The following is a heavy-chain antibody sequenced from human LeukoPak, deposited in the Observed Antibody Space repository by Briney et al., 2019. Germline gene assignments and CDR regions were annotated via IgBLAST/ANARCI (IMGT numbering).Heavy chain of an antibody. V-gene: IGHV1-46*01. D-gene: IGHD5-12*01. CDR2: INPSGGSI. CDR3: ARGREWLFDLDYYGMDV. J-gene: IGHJ6*02. Sequence: ASVKVSCKASGYTFTSYYMHWVRQAPGQGLEWMGIINPSGGSISYAQKFQGRVTMTRDTSTSTVYMELSSLRSEDTAVYYCARGREWLFDLDYYGMDVWGQGTTVTVSS. CDR1: GYTFTSYY.